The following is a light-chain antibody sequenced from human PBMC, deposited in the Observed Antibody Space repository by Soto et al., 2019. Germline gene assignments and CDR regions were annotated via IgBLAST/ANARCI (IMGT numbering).Light chain of an antibody. CDR3: SSYANSIVV. V-gene: IGLV2-14*01. Sequence: QSALTQPASVSGSPGQSITSSCSGTSRDVGGYKYVSWYQQHPGKAPKLMIYEVTNRPSGVSNRFSGSKSGNTASLTISGLQAEDEADYYCSSYANSIVVFGGGTKLTVL. CDR1: SRDVGGYKY. CDR2: EVT. J-gene: IGLJ3*02.